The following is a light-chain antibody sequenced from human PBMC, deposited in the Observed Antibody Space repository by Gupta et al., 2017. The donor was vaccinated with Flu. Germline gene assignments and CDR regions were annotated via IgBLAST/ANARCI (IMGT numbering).Light chain of an antibody. CDR1: SSDVGGYDY. CDR3: CSYAGTFTFL. V-gene: IGLV2-11*03. Sequence: SVTISCTGTSSDVGGYDYVSWYQQHPGKAPKLMVYDVTKRPSGVPDRFSGSKSGNTASLTISGLQAEDEADYYCCSYAGTFTFLFGGGTKVTVL. J-gene: IGLJ2*01. CDR2: DVT.